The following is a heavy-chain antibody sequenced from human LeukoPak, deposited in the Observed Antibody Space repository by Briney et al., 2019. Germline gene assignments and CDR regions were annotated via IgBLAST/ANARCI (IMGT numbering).Heavy chain of an antibody. CDR3: AREGGRAVPGRFDQ. V-gene: IGHV3-30*02. J-gene: IGHJ5*02. CDR1: GINFRSSG. CDR2: IQNDRSDK. D-gene: IGHD6-13*01. Sequence: GGSLRLSCAASGINFRSSGMHWVRQAPGKGLEGVTFIQNDRSDKYYAASVKGRFTISRDNAKNTVYLRMASLRADGTGLYYCAREGGRAVPGRFDQWGQGTLVTVSS.